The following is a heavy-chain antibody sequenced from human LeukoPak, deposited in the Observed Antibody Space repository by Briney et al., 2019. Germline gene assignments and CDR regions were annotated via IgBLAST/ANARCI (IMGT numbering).Heavy chain of an antibody. Sequence: GESLKFSCTGSGYRFTSYWIAWVGQMPGQGLESMGIIYPGDSDTRYSPSSPGQVTISADKSISTAYLQWSSLKASDTAMYYCARGLGYSGSWYFDYWGQGTLVTVSS. CDR1: GYRFTSYW. V-gene: IGHV5-51*01. J-gene: IGHJ4*02. D-gene: IGHD6-13*01. CDR2: IYPGDSDT. CDR3: ARGLGYSGSWYFDY.